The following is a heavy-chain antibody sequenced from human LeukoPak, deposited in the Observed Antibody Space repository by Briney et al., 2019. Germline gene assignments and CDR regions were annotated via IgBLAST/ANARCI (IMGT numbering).Heavy chain of an antibody. CDR1: GDSISSGDYY. CDR2: ISSSGST. J-gene: IGHJ4*02. D-gene: IGHD4-17*01. Sequence: SETLSLTCTVSGDSISSGDYYWSWIRQPAGKGLEWIGRISSSGSTNYNPSLKSRVTISVDTSKKQFSLKLRSVTAADTAVYYCAREGIYGDYRHWGQGTLVTVSS. V-gene: IGHV4-61*02. CDR3: AREGIYGDYRH.